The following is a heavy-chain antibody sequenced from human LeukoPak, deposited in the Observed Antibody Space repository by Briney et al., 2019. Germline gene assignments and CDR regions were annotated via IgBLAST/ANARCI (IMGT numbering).Heavy chain of an antibody. D-gene: IGHD3-10*01. CDR1: GGSISSSSYY. Sequence: SETLSLTCTVSGGSISSSSYYWGWIRQPPGKGLEWIGSIYYSGSTYYNPSLKSRATISVDTSKNQFSLKLSSVTAADTAVYYCARPYKSTMVRGTNWFDPWGQGTLVTVSS. J-gene: IGHJ5*02. CDR2: IYYSGST. V-gene: IGHV4-39*07. CDR3: ARPYKSTMVRGTNWFDP.